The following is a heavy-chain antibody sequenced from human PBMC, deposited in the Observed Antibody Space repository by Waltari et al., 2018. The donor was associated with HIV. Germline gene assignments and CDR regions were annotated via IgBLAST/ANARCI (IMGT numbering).Heavy chain of an antibody. CDR2: IKQDGSEK. CDR1: GFTFSSYW. CDR3: ARRGEYYDFWSGYYTSGAFDI. Sequence: EVQLVESGGGLVQPGGSLRLSCAASGFTFSSYWMSWVRQAPGKGLEWVANIKQDGSEKYYVDSVKGRFTISRDNAKNSLYLQMNSLRAEDTAVYYCARRGEYYDFWSGYYTSGAFDIWGQGTMVTVSS. D-gene: IGHD3-3*01. J-gene: IGHJ3*02. V-gene: IGHV3-7*01.